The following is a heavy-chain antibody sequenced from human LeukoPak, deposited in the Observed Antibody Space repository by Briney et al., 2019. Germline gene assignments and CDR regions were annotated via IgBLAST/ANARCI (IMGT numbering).Heavy chain of an antibody. Sequence: WASVKVSCKASGYTFTGYHIHWVRQAPGQGLEWMGRINPYSGDTNVAQKFQGRVTMTRDTSITTAYMDLSSLTPDDTAVCFCARDQGSLTRSWYTGYWGQGTQVTVSS. V-gene: IGHV1-2*06. CDR3: ARDQGSLTRSWYTGY. J-gene: IGHJ4*02. D-gene: IGHD6-13*01. CDR1: GYTFTGYH. CDR2: INPYSGDT.